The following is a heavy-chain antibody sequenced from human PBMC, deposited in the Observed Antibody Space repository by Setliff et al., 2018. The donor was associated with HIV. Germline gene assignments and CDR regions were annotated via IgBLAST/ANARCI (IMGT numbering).Heavy chain of an antibody. Sequence: SETLSLTCAVSGYSISIGYYWGWIRQPPGKGLEWIGRIYTSGSTNYNPSLKSRVTISVDTSKNQFSLKLSSVTAADTAVYYRARVSRGGSSPGWFDPWGQGTLVTVSS. CDR3: ARVSRGGSSPGWFDP. J-gene: IGHJ5*02. D-gene: IGHD6-6*01. CDR1: GYSISIGYY. CDR2: IYTSGST. V-gene: IGHV4-38-2*01.